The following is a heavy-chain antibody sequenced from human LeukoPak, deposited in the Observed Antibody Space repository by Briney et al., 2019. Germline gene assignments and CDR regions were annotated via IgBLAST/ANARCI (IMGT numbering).Heavy chain of an antibody. CDR2: IYYQGNT. V-gene: IGHV4-39*07. CDR1: TDSISKSLYH. J-gene: IGHJ4*02. Sequence: PSETLSLTCTVSTDSISKSLYHWAWVRQPPGKGLEWIAEIYYQGNTYYNPSLSGRVTISVDTSKNQFSLQLNAVTAADTALYFCASVKLDYYYDTNGYFDSWGQGIPVTVSS. D-gene: IGHD3-22*01. CDR3: ASVKLDYYYDTNGYFDS.